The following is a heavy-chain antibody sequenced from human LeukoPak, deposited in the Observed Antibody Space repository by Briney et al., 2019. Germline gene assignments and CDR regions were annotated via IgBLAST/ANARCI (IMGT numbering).Heavy chain of an antibody. D-gene: IGHD4-17*01. CDR1: GGSISSGGYY. CDR2: IYYSGST. J-gene: IGHJ5*02. V-gene: IGHV4-31*03. CDR3: ARADAIYGYDAP. Sequence: SETLSLTCTVSGGSISSGGYYWSWIRQHPGKGLEWIGYIYYSGSTYYNPSLKSRVTISVDTSKNQFSLKLSSVTAADTAVYYCARADAIYGYDAPWGQGTLVTVSS.